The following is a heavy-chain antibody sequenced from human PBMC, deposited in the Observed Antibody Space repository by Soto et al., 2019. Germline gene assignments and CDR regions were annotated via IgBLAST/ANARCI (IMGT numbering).Heavy chain of an antibody. CDR2: INPDGSET. V-gene: IGHV3-7*01. D-gene: IGHD3-10*01. Sequence: EVRLVESGGGLGQPGGSLRLSCAASGFIFSTSWMSWVRQAPGKGLEWVAQINPDGSETDYVDSLKGRFSISRDNAKNSLYLQMDSLRAEDTAMYYCARDPAFGALDYWGQGTLVTVST. CDR3: ARDPAFGALDY. J-gene: IGHJ4*02. CDR1: GFIFSTSW.